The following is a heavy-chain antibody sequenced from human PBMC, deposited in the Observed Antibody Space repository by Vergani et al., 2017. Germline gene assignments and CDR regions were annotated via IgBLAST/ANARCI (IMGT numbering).Heavy chain of an antibody. Sequence: QLPLQQSGPGLVKPSETLFLTCTVSADSISSGSYYWGWIRQPPGKSLEWIGSIYYSGLTYYNPSLKSRVAISVDTSKNQFSLKVTSVTAADTAVYFWARQRPGSGWSPGDFDDWGQGILVTVSS. J-gene: IGHJ4*02. CDR3: ARQRPGSGWSPGDFDD. CDR1: ADSISSGSYY. D-gene: IGHD6-19*01. CDR2: IYYSGLT. V-gene: IGHV4-39*01.